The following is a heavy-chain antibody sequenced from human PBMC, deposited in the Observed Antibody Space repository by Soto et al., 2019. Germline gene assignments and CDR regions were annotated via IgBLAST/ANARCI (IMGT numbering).Heavy chain of an antibody. CDR3: ARGHGTYYYDSSGYRDAFDI. D-gene: IGHD3-22*01. CDR2: INWNGGST. CDR1: GFTFDDYG. V-gene: IGHV3-20*03. Sequence: RPGGSLRLSSAASGFTFDDYGMSWVRQAPGKGLEWVSGINWNGGSTGYADSVKGRFTISRDNAKNSLYLQMNSLRAEDTALYYCARGHGTYYYDSSGYRDAFDIWGQGTMVTVSS. J-gene: IGHJ3*02.